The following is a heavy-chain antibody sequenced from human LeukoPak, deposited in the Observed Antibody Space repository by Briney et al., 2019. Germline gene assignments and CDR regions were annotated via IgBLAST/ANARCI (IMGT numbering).Heavy chain of an antibody. J-gene: IGHJ5*01. Sequence: ASVKVSCKSPGYTSADFYMHWVRQAPGQGLEWKGWIDPNSGGTDYEQRFLGRVTMTRDTSISTAYMELSGLTSDDTAVYYCARGINWFDSWGQGTLVTVSS. CDR1: GYTSADFY. CDR3: ARGINWFDS. CDR2: IDPNSGGT. D-gene: IGHD3-10*01. V-gene: IGHV1-2*02.